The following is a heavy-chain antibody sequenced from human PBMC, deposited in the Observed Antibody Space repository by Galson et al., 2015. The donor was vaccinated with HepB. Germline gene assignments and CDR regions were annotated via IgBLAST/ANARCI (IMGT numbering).Heavy chain of an antibody. CDR3: ARGKIVGITFYYDY. CDR1: GDSVSTNSAA. J-gene: IGHJ4*02. CDR2: TYYRSKWYN. Sequence: CAISGDSVSTNSAAWNWIRQSPSRGLEWLGRTYYRSKWYNDYAVSVKSRITINPDAPKNQFSLQLSSVSPEDTAVYYCARGKIVGITFYYDYWGQGTLVPVSS. V-gene: IGHV6-1*01. D-gene: IGHD1-26*01.